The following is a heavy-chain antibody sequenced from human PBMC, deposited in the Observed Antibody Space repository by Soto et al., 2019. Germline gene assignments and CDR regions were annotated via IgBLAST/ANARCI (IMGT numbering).Heavy chain of an antibody. CDR3: ARLVAPGQFDY. J-gene: IGHJ4*02. CDR2: INSAHGKT. D-gene: IGHD5-12*01. Sequence: DSLKVCCKASGYTFADYAVHWVRQAPGQSLEWMGWINSAHGKTKYSQKFQARVTITRDASATTDYLELSSLRSEDTAVYYCARLVAPGQFDYRGQVPRVTLSP. V-gene: IGHV1-3*04. CDR1: GYTFADYA.